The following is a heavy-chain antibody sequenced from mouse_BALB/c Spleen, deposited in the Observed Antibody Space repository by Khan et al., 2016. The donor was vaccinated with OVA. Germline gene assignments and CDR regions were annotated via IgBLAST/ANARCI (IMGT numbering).Heavy chain of an antibody. V-gene: IGHV9-3-1*01. Sequence: QIQLVQSGPELKKPGETVKISCKASGYTFTNYGMHWVKQAPGKGLKWMGWINTYTGETTYGDDFKGRFAFSSETSASTAYLQINNLKTEGTAEEYAARMHPYCFFGLWGAGTTVTVSS. CDR3: ARMHPYCFFGL. CDR1: GYTFTNYG. J-gene: IGHJ1*01. CDR2: INTYTGET.